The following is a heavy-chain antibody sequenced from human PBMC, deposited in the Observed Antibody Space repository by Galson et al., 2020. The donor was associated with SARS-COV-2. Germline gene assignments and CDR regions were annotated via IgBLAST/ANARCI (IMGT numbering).Heavy chain of an antibody. D-gene: IGHD3-10*01. CDR2: IIPIFGTA. CDR3: ARDRSGFGDSFPGFDP. CDR1: GGTFSSYA. Sequence: SVKVSCKASGGTFSSYAISWVRQAPGQRLEWMGGIIPIFGTANYAQKFQGRVTITADKSTSTAYMELSSLRSEDTAVYYCARDRSGFGDSFPGFDPWGQGTLVTVSS. V-gene: IGHV1-69*06. J-gene: IGHJ5*02.